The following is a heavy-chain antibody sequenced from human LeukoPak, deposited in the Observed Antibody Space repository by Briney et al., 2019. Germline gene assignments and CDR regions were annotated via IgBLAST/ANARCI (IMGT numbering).Heavy chain of an antibody. CDR2: MTPQSGNT. Sequence: ASVKVSCKTSGYTFTSYDINWVRQAPGQGLEWMGWMTPQSGNTGYAQKLQGRVTLTRNTSTTTAYMELRSLKSEDTAVYYCSRGDYWGQGTLVTVSS. V-gene: IGHV1-8*01. CDR3: SRGDY. CDR1: GYTFTSYD. J-gene: IGHJ4*02.